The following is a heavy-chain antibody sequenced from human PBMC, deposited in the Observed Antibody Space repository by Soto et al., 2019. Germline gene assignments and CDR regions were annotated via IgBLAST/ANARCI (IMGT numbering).Heavy chain of an antibody. Sequence: QVQLVQSGAEVRKPGASVTVSCKASGYTFSSYDIMWVRQAKGQGLEWMGWMNPNSGNTGFAERFRGRVTLTGDTNENTAKRELSTWSPEDAAVYYGAGGRGENSAPGAQDTRVTVPS. V-gene: IGHV1-8*01. D-gene: IGHD2-21*01. CDR3: AGGRGENSAP. J-gene: IGHJ1*01. CDR2: MNPNSGNT. CDR1: GYTFSSYD.